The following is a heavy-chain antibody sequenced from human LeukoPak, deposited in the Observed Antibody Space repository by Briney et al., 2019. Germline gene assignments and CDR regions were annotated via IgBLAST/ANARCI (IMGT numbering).Heavy chain of an antibody. V-gene: IGHV4-59*11. D-gene: IGHD6-19*01. Sequence: SETLSLTCTVSGGSISSHYWSWIRQPPGKGLEWIGYIYYSGSTNYNPSLKSRVTISVDTSKNQFSLKLSSVTAADTAVYYCARVFGVAGTTRWFDPWGQGTLVTVSS. CDR2: IYYSGST. CDR3: ARVFGVAGTTRWFDP. J-gene: IGHJ5*02. CDR1: GGSISSHY.